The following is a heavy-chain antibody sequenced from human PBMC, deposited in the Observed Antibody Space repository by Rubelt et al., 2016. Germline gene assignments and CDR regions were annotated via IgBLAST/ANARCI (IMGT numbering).Heavy chain of an antibody. V-gene: IGHV4-34*01. CDR2: INHSGST. Sequence: QVQLQQWGAGLLKPSETLSLTCAVYGGSFSGYYWSWIRQPPGKGLEWIGEINHSGSTNYNPSLKSRVTISVDTSKNQFALKLSSVTAADTAVYYCARGHGGTMVRGVYNWFDPWGQGTLVTVSS. J-gene: IGHJ5*02. CDR3: ARGHGGTMVRGVYNWFDP. CDR1: GGSFSGYY. D-gene: IGHD3-10*01.